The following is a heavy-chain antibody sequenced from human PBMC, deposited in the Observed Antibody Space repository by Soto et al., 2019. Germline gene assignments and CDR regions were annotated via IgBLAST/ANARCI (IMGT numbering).Heavy chain of an antibody. CDR1: GFTFSSYS. Sequence: PGGSLRLSCAASGFTFSSYSMNWVRQAPGKGLEWVSSISSSSSYIYYADSVKGRFTISRDNAKNSLYLQMNSLRAEDTAVHYCARDGDYDFWSGYYWDFDYWGQGTLVTVSS. J-gene: IGHJ4*02. CDR3: ARDGDYDFWSGYYWDFDY. D-gene: IGHD3-3*01. V-gene: IGHV3-21*01. CDR2: ISSSSSYI.